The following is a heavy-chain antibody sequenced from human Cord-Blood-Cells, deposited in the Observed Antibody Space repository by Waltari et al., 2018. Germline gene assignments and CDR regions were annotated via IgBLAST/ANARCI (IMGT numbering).Heavy chain of an antibody. V-gene: IGHV4-34*01. CDR2: INHSGST. CDR1: GGSFSGYY. Sequence: QVQLQQWGAGLLKPSETLSLTCAVYGGSFSGYYWSWIRQPPGKGLEWIGEINHSGSTNYNPALKIRVTISIKTSKNQFSLKLGSVTAADTAVYYCARGRRYYYYYGMDVWGQGTTVTVSS. CDR3: ARGRRYYYYYGMDV. J-gene: IGHJ6*02.